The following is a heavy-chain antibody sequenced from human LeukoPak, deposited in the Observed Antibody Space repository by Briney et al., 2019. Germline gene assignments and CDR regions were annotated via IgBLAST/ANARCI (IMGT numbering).Heavy chain of an antibody. CDR2: ISGSGGST. D-gene: IGHD6-19*01. CDR3: AKGTPSSSGWLYYGMDV. J-gene: IGHJ6*02. CDR1: GFTFSSYA. Sequence: GGSLRLSCAASGFTFSSYAMSWVRQAPGKGLEWVSAISGSGGSTYYADSVKGRFTISRDNSKNTLYLQMNSLRAEDTAVYYCAKGTPSSSGWLYYGMDVWGQGTTVTVSS. V-gene: IGHV3-23*01.